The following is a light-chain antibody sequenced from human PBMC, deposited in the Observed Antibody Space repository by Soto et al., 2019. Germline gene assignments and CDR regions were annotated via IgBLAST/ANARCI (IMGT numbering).Light chain of an antibody. V-gene: IGLV1-40*01. CDR3: QSYDRSLSGWV. J-gene: IGLJ3*02. CDR1: SSNIGADFG. CDR2: VNT. Sequence: QSELTQPPSVSGAPGQTITISCTGSSSNIGADFGVHWYQQLPGAAPKLVIFVNTNRPSGVPDRFSGSKSGTSASLAITGLQAEDEADYYCQSYDRSLSGWVFGTGTKLTVL.